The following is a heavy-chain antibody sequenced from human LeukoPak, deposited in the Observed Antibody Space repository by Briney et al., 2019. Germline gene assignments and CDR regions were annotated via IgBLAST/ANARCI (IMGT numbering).Heavy chain of an antibody. CDR1: GYTFTSYY. V-gene: IGHV1-46*01. CDR2: INPSGGST. Sequence: ASVKVSCKASGYTFTSYYMHWVRQAPGQGLEWMGIINPSGGSTSYAQKFQGRVTMTTDTSTSTAYMELRSLRSDDTAVYYCARDGYCSSTSCPFQITLYYMDVWGKGTTVTVSS. J-gene: IGHJ6*03. D-gene: IGHD2-2*01. CDR3: ARDGYCSSTSCPFQITLYYMDV.